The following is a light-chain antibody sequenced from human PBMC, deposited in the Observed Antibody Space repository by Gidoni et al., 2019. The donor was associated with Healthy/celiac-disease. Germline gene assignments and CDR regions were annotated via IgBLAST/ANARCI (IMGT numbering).Light chain of an antibody. Sequence: ELVLTQSPGTLSLSPGEIATLSCRASQSVSSSYLAWYQQKPGQAPRLLIYGASSRATGIPDRFSGSGSGTDFTLTISRLEPEDFAVYYCQQYGSSPLFTFGPGTKVDIK. CDR2: GAS. CDR3: QQYGSSPLFT. J-gene: IGKJ3*01. CDR1: QSVSSSY. V-gene: IGKV3-20*01.